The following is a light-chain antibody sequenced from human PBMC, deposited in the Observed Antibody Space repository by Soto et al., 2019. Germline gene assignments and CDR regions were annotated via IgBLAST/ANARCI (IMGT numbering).Light chain of an antibody. CDR2: GAS. V-gene: IGKV3-15*01. J-gene: IGKJ1*01. CDR3: QQYNNWPPWT. Sequence: EIVMTQSPATLSVSPEERATLSCRASQSVSSNLAWYQQKPGQAPRLLIYGASTRATGIPARFSGSGSGTDFTLTISSLQSEDFAVYYCQQYNNWPPWTFGQGTKVDIK. CDR1: QSVSSN.